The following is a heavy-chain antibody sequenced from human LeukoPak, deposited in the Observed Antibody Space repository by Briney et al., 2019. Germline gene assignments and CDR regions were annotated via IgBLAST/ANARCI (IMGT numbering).Heavy chain of an antibody. D-gene: IGHD3-10*01. Sequence: ASVKVSCKASGYTFTGYYMHWVREAAGQGLEWMGWINPNSGGTNYAQKFQGRVTMTRDTSISTAYMELSRLRSDDTAVYYCASHSHYYGSGDDYWGQGTLVTVSS. V-gene: IGHV1-2*02. CDR1: GYTFTGYY. J-gene: IGHJ4*02. CDR3: ASHSHYYGSGDDY. CDR2: INPNSGGT.